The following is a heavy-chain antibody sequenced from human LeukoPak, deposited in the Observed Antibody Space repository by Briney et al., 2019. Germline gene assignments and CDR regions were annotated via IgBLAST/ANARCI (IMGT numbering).Heavy chain of an antibody. Sequence: PGGSLRPSCAASGFTFSSYAMSWVRQAPGKGLEWVSAISGSGGNTYYADSVKGRFTISRDNSKNTLYLQMNSLRAEDTAVYYCAKDNYYDSSRGYFQHWGQGTLVTVSS. CDR1: GFTFSSYA. D-gene: IGHD3-22*01. J-gene: IGHJ1*01. CDR3: AKDNYYDSSRGYFQH. V-gene: IGHV3-23*01. CDR2: ISGSGGNT.